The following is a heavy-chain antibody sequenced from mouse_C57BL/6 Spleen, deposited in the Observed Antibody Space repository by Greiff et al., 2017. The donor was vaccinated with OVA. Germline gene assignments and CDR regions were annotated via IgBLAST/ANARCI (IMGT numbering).Heavy chain of an antibody. CDR2: INPNNGGT. Sequence: VQLQQSGPELVKPGASVKIPCKASGYTFTDYNMDWVKQSHGKSLEWIGDINPNNGGTIYNQKFKGKATLTVDKSSSTAYMELRSLTSEDTAVYYCARWTPSYYSNHEGFAYWGQGTLVTVSA. CDR3: ARWTPSYYSNHEGFAY. V-gene: IGHV1-18*01. D-gene: IGHD2-5*01. J-gene: IGHJ3*01. CDR1: GYTFTDYN.